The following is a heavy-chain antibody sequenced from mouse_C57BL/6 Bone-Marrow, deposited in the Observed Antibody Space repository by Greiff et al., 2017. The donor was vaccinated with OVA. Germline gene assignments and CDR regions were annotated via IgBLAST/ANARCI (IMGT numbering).Heavy chain of an antibody. CDR1: GFTFSDYG. V-gene: IGHV5-15*01. D-gene: IGHD2-3*01. CDR2: ISNLAYSI. J-gene: IGHJ2*01. CDR3: ARQDGYSFDY. Sequence: DVMLVESGGGLVQPGGSLKLSCAASGFTFSDYGMAWVRQAPRKGPEWVAFISNLAYSIYYADTVTGRFTISRENAKNTLYLEMSSLRSEDTAMYYCARQDGYSFDYWGQGTTLTVSS.